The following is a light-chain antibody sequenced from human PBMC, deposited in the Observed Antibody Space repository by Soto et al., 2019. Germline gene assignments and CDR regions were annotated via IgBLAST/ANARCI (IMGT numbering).Light chain of an antibody. J-gene: IGKJ5*01. CDR2: GAS. CDR3: QQYTGPPTT. CDR1: QTVSSNY. V-gene: IGKV3-20*01. Sequence: EIMLTQSPDTLSLSPLERATLSFMASQTVSSNYLAWCQQRPGQAPRLLIYGASTRAAGIPDRFSGSGSGTDFTLTITRLEPEDSAVYFCQQYTGPPTTFGQGTRLEIK.